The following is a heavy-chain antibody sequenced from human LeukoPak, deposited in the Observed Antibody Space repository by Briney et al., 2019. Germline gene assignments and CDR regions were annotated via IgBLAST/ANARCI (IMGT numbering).Heavy chain of an antibody. D-gene: IGHD5-24*01. CDR3: ARDTGVDGYNYPAAFDI. J-gene: IGHJ3*02. CDR1: GGSISSYY. CDR2: ICYSGST. V-gene: IGHV4-59*01. Sequence: SETLTLTCTVSGGSISSYYWSWIRQPPGKGLEWIGYICYSGSTNYNPSLKSRVTISVDTSKNQFSLRLSSVTAVDTAVYYCARDTGVDGYNYPAAFDIWGQGTLVTVSS.